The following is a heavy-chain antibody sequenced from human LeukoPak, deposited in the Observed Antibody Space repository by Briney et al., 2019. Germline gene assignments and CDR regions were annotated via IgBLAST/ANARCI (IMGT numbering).Heavy chain of an antibody. CDR3: ARDSGYYDSSGYFDY. V-gene: IGHV4-39*07. J-gene: IGHJ4*02. CDR2: IYYSGST. CDR1: GGSISSTSDY. Sequence: SETLSLTCTVSGGSISSTSDYWGWIRQPPGKGLEWIGSIYYSGSTYYNPSLKSRVTISVDTSKNQFSLKLSSVTAADTAVYYCARDSGYYDSSGYFDYWGQGTLVTVSS. D-gene: IGHD3-22*01.